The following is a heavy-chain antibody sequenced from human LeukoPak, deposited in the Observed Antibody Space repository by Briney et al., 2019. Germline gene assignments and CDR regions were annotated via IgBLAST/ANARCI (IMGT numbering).Heavy chain of an antibody. J-gene: IGHJ4*02. V-gene: IGHV3-11*01. CDR3: ARVAIVARHYDY. CDR2: ISSSGSTI. CDR1: GFTFSDYY. Sequence: GGSLRLSCAASGFTFSDYYMSWIRQAPGKGLEWVSYISSSGSTIYYADSVKGRFTISRDNAKNSLCLQMNSLRAEDTAVYYCARVAIVARHYDYWGQGTLVTVSS. D-gene: IGHD5-12*01.